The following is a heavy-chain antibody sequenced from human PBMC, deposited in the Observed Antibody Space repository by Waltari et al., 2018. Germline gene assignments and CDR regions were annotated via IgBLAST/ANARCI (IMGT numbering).Heavy chain of an antibody. CDR1: GGSFSAYH. CDR2: INHSGSA. CDR3: ARGTGGSSTYYFAGMDV. D-gene: IGHD3-22*01. J-gene: IGHJ6*02. Sequence: QVQLQQWGAGLLKPSETLSLTCAVFGGSFSAYHWSWIRQSPGKGLEWIGEINHSGSAIYNPSPKRRVTISLDTAKRPVSLRLSAVTAADTAVYFCARGTGGSSTYYFAGMDVWGQGTTVTVSS. V-gene: IGHV4-34*01.